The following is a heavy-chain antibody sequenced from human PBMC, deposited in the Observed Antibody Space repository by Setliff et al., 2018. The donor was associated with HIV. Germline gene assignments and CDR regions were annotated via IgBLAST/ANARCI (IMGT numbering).Heavy chain of an antibody. V-gene: IGHV3-21*03. CDR3: TRPQYFYETGGSDY. CDR1: GFNFSSHT. D-gene: IGHD3-22*01. CDR2: ISSTGTYI. Sequence: GGSLRLSCAASGFNFSSHTMNWIRQAPGKGLEWVSSISSTGTYIYYADSMKGRFTISRDDSMNTAYLQMNGLKIDDTAVYYCTRPQYFYETGGSDYWGQGTLVTVSS. J-gene: IGHJ4*02.